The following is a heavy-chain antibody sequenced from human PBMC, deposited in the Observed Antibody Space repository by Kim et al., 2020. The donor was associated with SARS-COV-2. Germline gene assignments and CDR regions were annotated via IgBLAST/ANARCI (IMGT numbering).Heavy chain of an antibody. CDR2: MNPNSGNT. Sequence: ASVKVSCKASGYTFTSYDINWVRQATGQGLEWMGWMNPNSGNTGYAQKFQGRVTMTRNTSISTAYMELSSLRSEDTAVYYCARFFGELLSPYYYYYGMDVWGQGTTVTVSS. J-gene: IGHJ6*02. D-gene: IGHD3-10*01. CDR1: GYTFTSYD. CDR3: ARFFGELLSPYYYYYGMDV. V-gene: IGHV1-8*01.